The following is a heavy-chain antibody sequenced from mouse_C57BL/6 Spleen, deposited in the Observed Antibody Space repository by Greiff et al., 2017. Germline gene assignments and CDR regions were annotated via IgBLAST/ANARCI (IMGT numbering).Heavy chain of an antibody. J-gene: IGHJ2*01. V-gene: IGHV1-42*01. Sequence: EVQLQESGPELVKPGASVKISCKASGYSFTGYYMNWVKQSPEKSLEWIGEINPSTGGTTYNQKFKAKATLTVDKSSSTAYMQLKSLTSEDSAVYYCARWGDGYPSLYFDYWGQGTTLTVSS. CDR3: ARWGDGYPSLYFDY. CDR2: INPSTGGT. D-gene: IGHD2-3*01. CDR1: GYSFTGYY.